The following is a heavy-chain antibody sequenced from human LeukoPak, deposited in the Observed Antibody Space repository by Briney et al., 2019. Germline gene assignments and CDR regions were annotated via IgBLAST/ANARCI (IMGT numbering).Heavy chain of an antibody. CDR1: GYSISSGYY. D-gene: IGHD3-3*01. CDR3: ARGSPGGFWLGGAFDI. V-gene: IGHV4-38-2*02. CDR2: IYHSGST. J-gene: IGHJ3*02. Sequence: SETLSLTCTVSGYSISSGYYWGWIRQPPGKGLEWIGSIYHSGSTYYNPSLKSRVTISVDTSKNQFSLKLSSVTAADTAVYYCARGSPGGFWLGGAFDIWGQGTMVTVSS.